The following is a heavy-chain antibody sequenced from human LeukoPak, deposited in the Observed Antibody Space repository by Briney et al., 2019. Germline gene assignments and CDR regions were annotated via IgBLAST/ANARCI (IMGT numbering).Heavy chain of an antibody. V-gene: IGHV4-31*03. CDR1: GGSISSGGYY. Sequence: SRTLSLTCTVSGGSISSGGYYWSWIRQHPGKGLEWIGYIYYSGSTYYNPSLKSRVTISVDTSKNQFSLKLSSVTAADTAVYYCARAPPDYYDSSSYSFSVAFDIWGQGTMVTVSS. CDR2: IYYSGST. D-gene: IGHD3-22*01. J-gene: IGHJ3*02. CDR3: ARAPPDYYDSSSYSFSVAFDI.